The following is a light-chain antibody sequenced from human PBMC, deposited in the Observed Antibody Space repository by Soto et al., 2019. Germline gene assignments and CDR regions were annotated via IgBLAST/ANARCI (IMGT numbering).Light chain of an antibody. CDR1: QSISRY. Sequence: IVLTQSPATLSLSPGERATLSCRASQSISRYLAWYQQKPGQAPRLLLYDASNRATGIPARFSGSGSGTDFTLTITRLEPEDSALYYCQQYGSSVTFGGGTKVDIK. V-gene: IGKV3-11*01. CDR3: QQYGSSVT. CDR2: DAS. J-gene: IGKJ4*01.